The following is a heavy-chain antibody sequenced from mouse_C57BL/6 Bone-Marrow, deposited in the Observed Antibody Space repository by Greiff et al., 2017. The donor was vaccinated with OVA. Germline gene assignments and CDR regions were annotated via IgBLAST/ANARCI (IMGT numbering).Heavy chain of an antibody. V-gene: IGHV14-4*01. Sequence: VQLQQSGAGLVRPGASVKLSCTASGFNIKDDYMHWVKQRPEQGLEWIGWIDPENGATEYASKFQGKATITADTSSNTTYLQLSSLTSEDSAVYSCAKGYGWYFDVWGTGTAVTGTS. CDR1: GFNIKDDY. D-gene: IGHD3-1*01. CDR2: IDPENGAT. CDR3: AKGYGWYFDV. J-gene: IGHJ1*03.